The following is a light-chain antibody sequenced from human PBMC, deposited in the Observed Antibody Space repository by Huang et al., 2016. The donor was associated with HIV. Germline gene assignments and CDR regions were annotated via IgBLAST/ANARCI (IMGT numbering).Light chain of an antibody. CDR3: QQSYSTPRT. V-gene: IGKV1-39*01. CDR1: QTISNY. Sequence: DIQMTQSPSSLSASVGDRVTITCRASQTISNYLNWYQQKPRQAPNLLIYTASNLQSGVPSRFTGSGSGTDFTLTISSLQPEDFATYYCQQSYSTPRTFGQGTKLEIK. CDR2: TAS. J-gene: IGKJ2*01.